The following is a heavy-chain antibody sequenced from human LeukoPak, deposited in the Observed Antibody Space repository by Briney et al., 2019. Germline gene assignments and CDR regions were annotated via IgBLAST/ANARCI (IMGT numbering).Heavy chain of an antibody. V-gene: IGHV1-2*02. Sequence: GASVKVSCKASGYTFTGYYMHWVRQAPGQGLEWMGWINPNSGGTNYAQKFQGRVTMTRDTSISTAYMELSRLRSDDTAVYYCARDTYYYGSGSYFRVDYWDQGTLVTVSS. CDR3: ARDTYYYGSGSYFRVDY. J-gene: IGHJ4*02. CDR1: GYTFTGYY. D-gene: IGHD3-10*01. CDR2: INPNSGGT.